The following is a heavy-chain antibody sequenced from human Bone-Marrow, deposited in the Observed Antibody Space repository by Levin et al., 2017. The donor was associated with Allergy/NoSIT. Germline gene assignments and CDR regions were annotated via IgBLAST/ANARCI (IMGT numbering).Heavy chain of an antibody. D-gene: IGHD6-19*01. CDR1: GFAFRNYG. Sequence: GGSLRLSCTASGFAFRNYGIHWVRQAPGKGLEWVALVAYDGDNKYYADSVKGRFTISRDNAKNTVYLEIKSLRVEDTGVYYCTRDGRIAVASTTWFDPSGQGTLVTVSS. CDR2: VAYDGDNK. J-gene: IGHJ5*02. V-gene: IGHV3-30*03. CDR3: TRDGRIAVASTTWFDP.